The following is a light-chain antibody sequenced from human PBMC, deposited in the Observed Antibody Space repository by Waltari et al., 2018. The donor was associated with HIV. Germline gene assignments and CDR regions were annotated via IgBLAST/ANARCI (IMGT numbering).Light chain of an antibody. CDR2: KAS. CDR3: QQYYSDPYT. Sequence: DIQMTQSPSTLSASVGTRVTITCRASQTIGSRLAWYQQKPGKAPRLLIYKASSLESGVPSTFSGSGSGTEFTLTISSLQPDDFATYYCQQYYSDPYTFGQGTKLEIK. CDR1: QTIGSR. V-gene: IGKV1-5*03. J-gene: IGKJ2*01.